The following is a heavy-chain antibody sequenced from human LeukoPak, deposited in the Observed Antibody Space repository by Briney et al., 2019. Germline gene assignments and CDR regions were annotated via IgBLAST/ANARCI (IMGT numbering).Heavy chain of an antibody. Sequence: PGGSLRLSCAASGFTFSSYAMSWVRQAPGKGLEWASAISGSGGSTYYADSVKGRFTISRDNSKNTLYLQMNSLRAEDTTVYYCAKELLWFGELFQFDYWGQGTLVTVSS. CDR2: ISGSGGST. CDR1: GFTFSSYA. V-gene: IGHV3-23*01. CDR3: AKELLWFGELFQFDY. D-gene: IGHD3-10*01. J-gene: IGHJ4*02.